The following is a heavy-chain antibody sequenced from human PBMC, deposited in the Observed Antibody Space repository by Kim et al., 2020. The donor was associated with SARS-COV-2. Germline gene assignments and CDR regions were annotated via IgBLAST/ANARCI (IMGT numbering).Heavy chain of an antibody. J-gene: IGHJ4*02. CDR3: AKEATWDVH. Sequence: ASVKVSCKASGYTFTAYYIHWVRQAPGQGFEWMGWINPNSGGTNYAQSFQGRITMTRDTSISTAYMDLSRLRSDDTAVYYCAKEATWDVHWGQGSLVTVSS. CDR1: GYTFTAYY. D-gene: IGHD5-12*01. V-gene: IGHV1-2*02. CDR2: INPNSGGT.